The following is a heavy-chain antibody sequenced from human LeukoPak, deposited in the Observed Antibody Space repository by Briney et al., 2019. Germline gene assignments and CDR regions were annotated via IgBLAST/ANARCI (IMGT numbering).Heavy chain of an antibody. V-gene: IGHV3-33*08. J-gene: IGHJ4*02. D-gene: IGHD2-15*01. Sequence: GGSLRLSCVASGFTFGHNAMAWVRQAPGKGLEWVAVIWYDGSNKYYADSVKGRFTISRDNSKNTLYLQMNSLRAEDTAVYYCARGGSDGSCYFDYWGQGTLVTVSS. CDR2: IWYDGSNK. CDR1: GFTFGHNA. CDR3: ARGGSDGSCYFDY.